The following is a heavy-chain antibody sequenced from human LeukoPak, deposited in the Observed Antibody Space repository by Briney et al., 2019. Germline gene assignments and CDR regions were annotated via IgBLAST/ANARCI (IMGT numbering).Heavy chain of an antibody. Sequence: EASVKVSCKTSGYTFTNYYVHWVRQAPGQGLEWMGWINPDSGGTNYAQKFQGRVTMTRDTSISTAYMELSRLRSDDTAVYYCARDLGYCSSTSCYGPDAFDIWGQGTMVTVSS. V-gene: IGHV1-2*02. J-gene: IGHJ3*02. CDR3: ARDLGYCSSTSCYGPDAFDI. CDR2: INPDSGGT. D-gene: IGHD2-2*01. CDR1: GYTFTNYY.